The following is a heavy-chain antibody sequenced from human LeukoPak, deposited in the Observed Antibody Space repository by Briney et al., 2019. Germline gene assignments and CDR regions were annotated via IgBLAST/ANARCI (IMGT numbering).Heavy chain of an antibody. CDR1: GFTVSSNY. J-gene: IGHJ6*03. CDR2: IYSGGST. V-gene: IGHV3-53*01. CDR3: ARDSSDIVVVPAANQKGRVAAGTGKYYYYYYMDV. D-gene: IGHD2-2*01. Sequence: GGSLRLSCAASGFTVSSNYMSWVRQAPGKGLEWVSVIYSGGSTYYADSVKGRFTISRDNSKNTLYLQMNSLRAEDTAVYYCARDSSDIVVVPAANQKGRVAAGTGKYYYYYYMDVWGKGTTVTVSS.